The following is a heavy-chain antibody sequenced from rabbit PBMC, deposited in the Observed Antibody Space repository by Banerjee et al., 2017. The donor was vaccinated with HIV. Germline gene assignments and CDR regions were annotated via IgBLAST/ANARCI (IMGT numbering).Heavy chain of an antibody. CDR2: IYPDYGST. CDR1: GIDFSSYG. CDR3: ARDQYTGSRGYFNL. J-gene: IGHJ4*01. Sequence: QEQLVESGGGLVTLGGSLKLSCKASGIDFSSYGISWVRQAPGKGLEWIAYIYPDYGSTDYASWVNGRFTISLDNAQNTVFLQMTSLTAADTATYFCARDQYTGSRGYFNLWGQGTLVTVS. V-gene: IGHV1S47*01. D-gene: IGHD1-1*01.